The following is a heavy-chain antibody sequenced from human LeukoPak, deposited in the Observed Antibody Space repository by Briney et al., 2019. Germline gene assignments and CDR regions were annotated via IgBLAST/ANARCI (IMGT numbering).Heavy chain of an antibody. J-gene: IGHJ5*02. CDR2: INWNGRNV. Sequence: GGSLRLSCATSGFTFDDYGMNWVRQVPGKGLEWVSNINWNGRNVDYADSVKGRFTISRDKAKNSLHLQMNSLRAEDTAVYYCASSSYSSSSSWGQGTLVTVSS. V-gene: IGHV3-20*04. CDR1: GFTFDDYG. CDR3: ASSSYSSSSS. D-gene: IGHD6-6*01.